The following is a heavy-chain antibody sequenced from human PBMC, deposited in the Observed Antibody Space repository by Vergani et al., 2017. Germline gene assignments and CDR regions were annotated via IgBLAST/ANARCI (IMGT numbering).Heavy chain of an antibody. CDR1: GGSFTSYH. Sequence: QVQLQQWGGGLLKPSETLSLTCVVNGGSFTSYHWTWIRQSPGEGLEWVGDIDHTGRPDYNPSLKSRLTISVDKSRNQFSLTLNSVTATDTAIYFCARVNTETNGHLYYYYYMDVGGQGTAVTVS. D-gene: IGHD4-11*01. J-gene: IGHJ6*03. CDR3: ARVNTETNGHLYYYYYMDV. CDR2: IDHTGRP. V-gene: IGHV4-34*01.